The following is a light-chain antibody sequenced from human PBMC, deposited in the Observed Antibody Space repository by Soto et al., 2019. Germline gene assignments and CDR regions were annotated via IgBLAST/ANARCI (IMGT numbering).Light chain of an antibody. Sequence: EFVLTQSPGTLSLSPGERATLSCRASQTVRNNYLAWYQQKPGQAPRLLIYDASSRATGIPDRFSGGGSGTDFTLTISRLEHEDFAVYYCQQFSSYTLTFGGGTKVDIK. CDR2: DAS. V-gene: IGKV3-20*01. CDR1: QTVRNNY. CDR3: QQFSSYTLT. J-gene: IGKJ4*01.